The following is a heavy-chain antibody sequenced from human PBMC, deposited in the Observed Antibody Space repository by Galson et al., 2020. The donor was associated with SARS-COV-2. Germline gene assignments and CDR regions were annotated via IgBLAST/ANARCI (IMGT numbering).Heavy chain of an antibody. CDR1: GFIFSDSA. J-gene: IGHJ4*02. CDR3: TTRLAVDETGNDLDY. D-gene: IGHD6-19*01. Sequence: GGSLRLSCATSGFIFSDSAMHWVRQASGKVLVWIGRIRSKANSHATSYPASVKGRFIISRDDSKNTAFLQMNSLETEDTAVYYCTTRLAVDETGNDLDYWSQGTLVTVST. V-gene: IGHV3-73*01. CDR2: IRSKANSHAT.